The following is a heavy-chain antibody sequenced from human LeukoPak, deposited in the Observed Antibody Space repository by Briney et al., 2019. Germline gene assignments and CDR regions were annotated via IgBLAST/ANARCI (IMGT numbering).Heavy chain of an antibody. Sequence: PSETLSLTCTVSVVSISSYYWNWIRQPAGGGLEWIGRIYTSGSTNYNPSLTSRVTMSVDTSKNHLSLKLSSVTAADTAVYYCARVGANDYLDLWGQGTLVTVSS. V-gene: IGHV4-4*07. CDR3: ARVGANDYLDL. D-gene: IGHD3-16*01. J-gene: IGHJ4*02. CDR1: VVSISSYY. CDR2: IYTSGST.